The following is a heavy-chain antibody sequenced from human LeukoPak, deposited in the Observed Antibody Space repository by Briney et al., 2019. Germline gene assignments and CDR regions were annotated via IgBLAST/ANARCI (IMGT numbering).Heavy chain of an antibody. D-gene: IGHD2-15*01. Sequence: GGSLRLSCAASGFTFSSYAMSWVRQAPGKGLEWVSGTSGSGGSTYYAGSVKGRFTISRDNSKNTLYLQMNSLRVEDTAVYYCEKNGGSQCCSHLDSWGQGTLVTVSS. J-gene: IGHJ4*02. CDR3: EKNGGSQCCSHLDS. V-gene: IGHV3-23*01. CDR2: TSGSGGST. CDR1: GFTFSSYA.